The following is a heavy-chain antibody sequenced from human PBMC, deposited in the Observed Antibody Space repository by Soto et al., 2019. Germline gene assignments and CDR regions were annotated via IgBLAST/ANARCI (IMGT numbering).Heavy chain of an antibody. CDR3: AKDLVLGSSSWYGVLNVYYYYGMDV. CDR2: IWYDGSNK. V-gene: IGHV3-30*02. D-gene: IGHD6-13*01. CDR1: GFTFSSYG. Sequence: PGGSLRLSCAASGFTFSSYGMHWVHQAPGKGLEWVAVIWYDGSNKYYADSVKGRFTISRDNSKNTLYLQMNSLRAEDTAVYYCAKDLVLGSSSWYGVLNVYYYYGMDVWGQGTTVTVSS. J-gene: IGHJ6*02.